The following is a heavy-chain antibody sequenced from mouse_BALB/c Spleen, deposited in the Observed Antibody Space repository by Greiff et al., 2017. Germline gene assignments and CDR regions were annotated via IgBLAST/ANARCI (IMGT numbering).Heavy chain of an antibody. V-gene: IGHV6-6*02. CDR1: GFTFSNYW. CDR3: TRYGYYWYFDV. Sequence: EVHLVESGGGLVQPGGSMKLSCVASGFTFSNYWMNWVRQSPEKGLEWVAEIRLKSNNYATHYAESVKGRFTISRDDSKSSVYLQMNNLRAEDTGIYYCTRYGYYWYFDVWGAGTTVTVSS. CDR2: IRLKSNNYAT. D-gene: IGHD2-2*01. J-gene: IGHJ1*01.